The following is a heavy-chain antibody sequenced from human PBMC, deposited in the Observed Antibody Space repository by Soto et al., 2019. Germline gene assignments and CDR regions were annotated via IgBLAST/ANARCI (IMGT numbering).Heavy chain of an antibody. Sequence: ASVKVSCKASGGTFSSYTISWVRQAPGQGLEWMGRIIPILGIANYAQKFQGRVTITADKSTSTAYMELSSLRSEDTAVYYCARDSPAVERKAPLDYWGQGTLVTVSS. V-gene: IGHV1-69*04. J-gene: IGHJ4*02. CDR2: IIPILGIA. CDR1: GGTFSSYT. CDR3: ARDSPAVERKAPLDY.